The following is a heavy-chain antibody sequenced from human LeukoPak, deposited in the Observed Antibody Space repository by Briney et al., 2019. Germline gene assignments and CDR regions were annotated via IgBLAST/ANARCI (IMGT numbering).Heavy chain of an antibody. D-gene: IGHD5-18*01. CDR3: ARGTAMGAFDY. CDR1: GGSFSGYY. Sequence: SKTLSLTCAVYGGSFSGYYWSWIRQPPGRGLEWIGEINHSGSTNYNPSLKSRVTISVDTSKNQFSLKLSSVTAADTAVYYCARGTAMGAFDYWGQGTLVTVSS. CDR2: INHSGST. J-gene: IGHJ4*02. V-gene: IGHV4-34*01.